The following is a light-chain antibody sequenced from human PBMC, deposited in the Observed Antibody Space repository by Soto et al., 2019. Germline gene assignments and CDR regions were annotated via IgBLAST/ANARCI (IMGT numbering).Light chain of an antibody. CDR1: QSISAW. J-gene: IGKJ2*01. CDR2: KAS. V-gene: IGKV1-5*03. Sequence: DIQLTQSPSTLSASVGDRVTITCRASQSISAWLAWYQQQPGKAPNLLIYKASSLESGVPSRFSGSGSGTEFTLTISGLQPDDFATYYCQQYNSYPYTFGQGTRLGIK. CDR3: QQYNSYPYT.